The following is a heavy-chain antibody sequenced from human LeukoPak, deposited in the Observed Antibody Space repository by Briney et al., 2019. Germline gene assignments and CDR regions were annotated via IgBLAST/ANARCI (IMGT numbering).Heavy chain of an antibody. CDR1: GFTFSSYS. D-gene: IGHD3-3*01. CDR3: ARDKILSY. Sequence: PGGSLRLSCAASGFTFSSYSMNWVRQAPGKGLEWVSYISSSSSTIYYADSVKGRFTISRDNAKNSLYLQMNSLRAEDTAVYYCARDKILSYWGQGTLVTVSS. J-gene: IGHJ4*02. V-gene: IGHV3-48*04. CDR2: ISSSSSTI.